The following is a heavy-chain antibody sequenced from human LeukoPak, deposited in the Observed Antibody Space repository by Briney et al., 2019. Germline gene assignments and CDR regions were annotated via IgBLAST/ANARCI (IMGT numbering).Heavy chain of an antibody. CDR1: GFTFSGYS. V-gene: IGHV3-48*01. J-gene: IGHJ4*02. CDR2: ISRSSSNI. D-gene: IGHD3-22*01. CDR3: ARDLEYHYDSSGYTS. Sequence: GGSLRLSCAASGFTFSGYSMNWVRQAPGKGLEWISYISRSSSNIVYSDSVKGRFTISRDNAKNSLYLQMNSLRVEDTAVYYCARDLEYHYDSSGYTSRGQGTLVTVSS.